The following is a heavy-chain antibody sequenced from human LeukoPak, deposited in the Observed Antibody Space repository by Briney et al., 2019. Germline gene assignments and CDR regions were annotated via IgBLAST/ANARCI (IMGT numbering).Heavy chain of an antibody. V-gene: IGHV3-7*01. CDR3: AREGTAMVGSYYFDY. J-gene: IGHJ4*02. CDR2: IKQDGSEK. Sequence: GGSLRLSCAASGFTFSSYSMNWVRQAPGKGLEWVANIKQDGSEKYYVDSVKGRFTISRDNAKNSLYLQMNSLRAEDTAVYYCAREGTAMVGSYYFDYWGQGTLVTVSS. CDR1: GFTFSSYS. D-gene: IGHD5-18*01.